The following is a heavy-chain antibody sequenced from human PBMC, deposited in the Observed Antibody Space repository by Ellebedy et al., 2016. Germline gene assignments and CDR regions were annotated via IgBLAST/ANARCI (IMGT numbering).Heavy chain of an antibody. D-gene: IGHD5-12*01. Sequence: ASVKVSCXATGYTFTSYDINWVRQATGQGLEWMGWMNPNSGNTGYAQKFQGRVTMTRNTSISTAYMELSSLRSEDTAVYYCARRLNKGSGYGLLDWGQGTLVTVSS. CDR3: ARRLNKGSGYGLLD. CDR1: GYTFTSYD. CDR2: MNPNSGNT. J-gene: IGHJ4*02. V-gene: IGHV1-8*01.